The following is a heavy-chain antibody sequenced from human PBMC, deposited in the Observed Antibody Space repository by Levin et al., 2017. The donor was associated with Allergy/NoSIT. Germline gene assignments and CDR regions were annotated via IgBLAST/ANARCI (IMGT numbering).Heavy chain of an antibody. CDR1: GASFSSNA. D-gene: IGHD3-10*01. J-gene: IGHJ5*01. CDR2: IIPMLGTA. Sequence: AVKVSCKTAGASFSSNAISWLRQAPGQGREGRGGIIPMLGTANYAQKFQGRITVTADESTSTAYMELSSLRSEDTAAYSCARDLNSCRYYKNLPMSKNWFASWGHGTLVTVSS. CDR3: ARDLNSCRYYKNLPMSKNWFAS. V-gene: IGHV1-69*13.